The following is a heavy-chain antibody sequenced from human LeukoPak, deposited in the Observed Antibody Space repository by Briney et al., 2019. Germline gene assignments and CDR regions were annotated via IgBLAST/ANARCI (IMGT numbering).Heavy chain of an antibody. CDR1: GGSISSYY. D-gene: IGHD4-11*01. J-gene: IGHJ3*02. Sequence: SETLSLTCTVSGGSISSYYWSWIRQPPGKGLEWIGYIYYSGSTNYNPSLKSRVTISVDTSKNQFPLKLSSVTAADTAVYYCARDYRAFDIWGQGTMVTVSS. CDR3: ARDYRAFDI. CDR2: IYYSGST. V-gene: IGHV4-59*01.